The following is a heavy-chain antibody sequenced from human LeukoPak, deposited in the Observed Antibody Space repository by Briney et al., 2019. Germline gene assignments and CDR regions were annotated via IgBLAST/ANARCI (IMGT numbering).Heavy chain of an antibody. CDR1: GYTFTSSD. J-gene: IGHJ4*02. V-gene: IGHV1-8*01. Sequence: ASVKVSCKASGYTFTSSDINWVRQATGQGLEWMGWMNPNSGNTGYAQKFQGRVTMTRNTSISTAYMELSSLRSEDTAVYYCAGGVHVDGSGSYYLDYWGQGTLVTVSS. CDR2: MNPNSGNT. D-gene: IGHD3-10*01. CDR3: AGGVHVDGSGSYYLDY.